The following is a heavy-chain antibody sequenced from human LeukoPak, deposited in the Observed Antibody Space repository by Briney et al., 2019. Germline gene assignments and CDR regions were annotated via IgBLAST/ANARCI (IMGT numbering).Heavy chain of an antibody. Sequence: SETLSLTCTVSGGSISSYYWSWIRQPPGKGLEWIGYIYYSGSTYYNPSLKSRVTISVDTSKNQFSLKLSSVTAADTAVYYCARERESYFDYWGQGTLVTVSS. V-gene: IGHV4-59*01. J-gene: IGHJ4*02. CDR3: ARERESYFDY. D-gene: IGHD1-26*01. CDR2: IYYSGST. CDR1: GGSISSYY.